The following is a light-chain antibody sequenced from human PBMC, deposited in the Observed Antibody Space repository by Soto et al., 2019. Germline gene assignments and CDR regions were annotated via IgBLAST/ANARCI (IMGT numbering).Light chain of an antibody. CDR1: SSDVGSYNP. V-gene: IGLV2-23*03. J-gene: IGLJ3*02. Sequence: QSALTQPASVSGSPGQSITISCTGTSSDVGSYNPVSWYQQHPGKAPKLMIYEGTKRPSGVSNRFSGSKSGNTASLTISGLQAEDEADYYCCSYAGSSTFVFGGGTKLTVL. CDR2: EGT. CDR3: CSYAGSSTFV.